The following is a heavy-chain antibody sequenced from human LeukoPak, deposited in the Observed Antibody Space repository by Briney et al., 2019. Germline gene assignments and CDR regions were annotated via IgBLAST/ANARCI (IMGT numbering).Heavy chain of an antibody. CDR2: INPNSGGT. V-gene: IGHV1-2*06. Sequence: ASVKVSCKASGYTFTGYYVHWVRQAPGQGLEWMGRINPNSGGTNYAQKFQGRVTMTRDTSISTAYMELSRLRSDDTAVYYCARDQYDYVWGGYRYTPNDAFDIWGQGTMVTVSS. D-gene: IGHD3-16*02. CDR1: GYTFTGYY. J-gene: IGHJ3*02. CDR3: ARDQYDYVWGGYRYTPNDAFDI.